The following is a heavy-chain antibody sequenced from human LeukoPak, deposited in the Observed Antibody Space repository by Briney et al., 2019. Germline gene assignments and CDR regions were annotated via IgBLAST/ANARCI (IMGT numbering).Heavy chain of an antibody. V-gene: IGHV1-46*01. CDR2: INPSGCST. D-gene: IGHD1-26*01. Sequence: ASVKVSCKASVYTFTSYYMHWVRQAPGQGLEWMGIINPSGCSTSYAQKFQGTVTMTRDTSTSPVYMELSSLRSEDTAVYYCARDFLAAIRWELLRSYYFDYWGQGTLVTVSS. J-gene: IGHJ4*02. CDR1: VYTFTSYY. CDR3: ARDFLAAIRWELLRSYYFDY.